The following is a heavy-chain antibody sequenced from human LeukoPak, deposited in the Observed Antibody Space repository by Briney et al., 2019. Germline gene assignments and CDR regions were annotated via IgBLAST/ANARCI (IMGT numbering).Heavy chain of an antibody. CDR2: ISTKNGYT. CDR3: AREKLWFGEFPFDN. D-gene: IGHD3-10*01. V-gene: IGHV1-18*01. CDR1: GYTLLEYL. J-gene: IGHJ4*02. Sequence: ASVKVSCQASGYTLLEYLSNWVRQAPARGLDWVGAISTKNGYTKLAQKFQGRVAMTKDTSANTIYMDLKSLTFDDTAVYYCAREKLWFGEFPFDNWGQGTLVSVSS.